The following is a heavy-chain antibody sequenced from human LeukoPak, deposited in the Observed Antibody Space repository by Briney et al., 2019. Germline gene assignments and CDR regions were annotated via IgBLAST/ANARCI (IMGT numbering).Heavy chain of an antibody. CDR1: GGSISSSSYY. J-gene: IGHJ4*02. V-gene: IGHV4-39*01. CDR2: IYYSGST. Sequence: ETLSLTCTVSGGSISSSSYYWGWIRQPPGKGLEWIGSIYYSGSTYYNPSLKSRVTISVDTSKNQFSLKLSSVTAAGTAVYYCARILSIPDYWGQGTLVTVSS. CDR3: ARILSIPDY. D-gene: IGHD3-3*01.